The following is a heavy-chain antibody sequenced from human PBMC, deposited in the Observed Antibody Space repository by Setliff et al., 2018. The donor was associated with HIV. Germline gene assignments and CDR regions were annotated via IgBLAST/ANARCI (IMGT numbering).Heavy chain of an antibody. V-gene: IGHV4-4*09. Sequence: SETLSLTCVVSDDSFSNYDWTWTRQSPGKTLERIGYISSSGITNYNPSLRSRVTISIETSNTRFSLWLRSATAADTATYFCARLGRAIDDGGSSLRLDFWGQGMLVTV. CDR2: ISSSGIT. D-gene: IGHD2-21*01. J-gene: IGHJ4*02. CDR1: DDSFSNYD. CDR3: ARLGRAIDDGGSSLRLDF.